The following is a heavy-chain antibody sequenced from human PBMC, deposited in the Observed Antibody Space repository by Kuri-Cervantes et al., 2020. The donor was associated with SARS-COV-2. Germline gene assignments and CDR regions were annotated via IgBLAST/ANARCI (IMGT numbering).Heavy chain of an antibody. CDR3: VRGGDHFHFDY. CDR2: FSSGSTYI. D-gene: IGHD3-3*02. CDR1: GFNFNTYE. V-gene: IGHV3-21*01. J-gene: IGHJ4*02. Sequence: GGSLRLSCEASGFNFNTYEMNWVRQAPGKGLEWVSSFSSGSTYIYYADSVKGRFTISRDNAKNSLYLQMNSLRADDTAVYFCVRGGDHFHFDYWGLGILVTVSS.